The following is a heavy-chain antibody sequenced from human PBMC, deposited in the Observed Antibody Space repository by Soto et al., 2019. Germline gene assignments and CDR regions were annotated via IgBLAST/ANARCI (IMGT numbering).Heavy chain of an antibody. Sequence: GGSLRLSCAASGFTLSSYAMHWVRQAPGKGLEWVAVISYDGSNKYYADSVKGRFTISRDNSKNTLYLQMNSLRAEDTAVYYCTRDRLRYNWNDFPYYYYGMDVWGQGTTVTVSS. CDR3: TRDRLRYNWNDFPYYYYGMDV. V-gene: IGHV3-30-3*01. CDR2: ISYDGSNK. D-gene: IGHD1-1*01. J-gene: IGHJ6*02. CDR1: GFTLSSYA.